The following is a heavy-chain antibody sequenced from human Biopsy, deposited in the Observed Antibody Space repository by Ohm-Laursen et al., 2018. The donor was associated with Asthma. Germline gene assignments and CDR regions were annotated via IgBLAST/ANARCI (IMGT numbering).Heavy chain of an antibody. Sequence: TLSLTCPVSGGSLSSGPYYWSWVRQHPGKGLEWIGYINYSGSTFYSPSLESRVTVSVDTSKNQFSLKLSSVTAAGTAVYYCARDLSGYCTSSACYGLDSWGQGTLVTVSS. CDR3: ARDLSGYCTSSACYGLDS. D-gene: IGHD2-8*01. CDR2: INYSGST. CDR1: GGSLSSGPYY. J-gene: IGHJ5*01. V-gene: IGHV4-31*03.